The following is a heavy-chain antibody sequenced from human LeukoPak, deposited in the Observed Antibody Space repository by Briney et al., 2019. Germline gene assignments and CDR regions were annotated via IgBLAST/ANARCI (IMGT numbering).Heavy chain of an antibody. CDR2: IYHSGST. D-gene: IGHD3-3*01. Sequence: SETLSLTCTVSGYSISSGYYWGWIRQPPGKGLEWIGSIYHSGSTYYNPSLKSRVTIPVDTSKNQFSLKLSSVTAADTAVYYCARSVWSGTFAFDIWGQGTMVTVSS. J-gene: IGHJ3*02. V-gene: IGHV4-38-2*02. CDR3: ARSVWSGTFAFDI. CDR1: GYSISSGYY.